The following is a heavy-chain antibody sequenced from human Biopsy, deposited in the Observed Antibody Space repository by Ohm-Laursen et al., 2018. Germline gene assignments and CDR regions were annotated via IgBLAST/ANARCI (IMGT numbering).Heavy chain of an antibody. CDR1: GGSISSGGSY. V-gene: IGHV4-31*03. CDR3: VREPKTGTAEAWYFDL. D-gene: IGHD3-9*01. Sequence: TLSLTCTVSGGSISSGGSYWSWIRQRPGKGLEWIGCISHTGSTHSNPSLKSRIPISIDTSENHFSLKLRSVTATDTAVYYCVREPKTGTAEAWYFDLWGRGTLVTVSS. CDR2: ISHTGST. J-gene: IGHJ2*01.